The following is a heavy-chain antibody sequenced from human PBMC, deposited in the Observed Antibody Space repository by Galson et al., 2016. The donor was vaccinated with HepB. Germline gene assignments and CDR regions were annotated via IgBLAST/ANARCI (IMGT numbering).Heavy chain of an antibody. CDR3: AKVYNSDWYWGFFDY. CDR2: TSYDATNI. J-gene: IGHJ4*02. CDR1: GFSFNSYG. D-gene: IGHD6-19*01. V-gene: IGHV3-30*18. Sequence: SLRLSCAASGFSFNSYGMHWVRQAPGRGLEWVSVTSYDATNIYYADSVKGRFTISRDNSKNTLYLQMNSLRAEDTAVYYCAKVYNSDWYWGFFDYWGQGTLVTVSS.